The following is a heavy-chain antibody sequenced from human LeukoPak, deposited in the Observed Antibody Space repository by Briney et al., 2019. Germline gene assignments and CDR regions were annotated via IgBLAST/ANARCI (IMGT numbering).Heavy chain of an antibody. CDR2: IGTAGDT. J-gene: IGHJ4*02. D-gene: IGHD3-3*01. Sequence: GGSLRLSCAASGFTFSSYDMHWARKAKGKGLEWVSAIGTAGDTYYPGSVKGRFTISRENAKNSLYLQMNSLRAEDTAVYYCARERIGYYTDTGFDYWGQGTLVTVSS. CDR1: GFTFSSYD. CDR3: ARERIGYYTDTGFDY. V-gene: IGHV3-13*01.